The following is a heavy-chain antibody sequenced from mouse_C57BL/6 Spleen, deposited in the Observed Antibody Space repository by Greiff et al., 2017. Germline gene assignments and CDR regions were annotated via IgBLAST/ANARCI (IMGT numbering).Heavy chain of an antibody. Sequence: VQLQQSGAELVRPGASVKLSCTASGFNIKDDYMPWVKQRPEQGLEWIGWIDPENGDTEYASKFQGKATITADTSSNTAYLQLSSLTSEDTAVYYWTTPYGYYFWFAYWGQGTLVTVSA. CDR3: TTPYGYYFWFAY. CDR1: GFNIKDDY. V-gene: IGHV14-4*01. J-gene: IGHJ3*01. CDR2: IDPENGDT. D-gene: IGHD2-3*01.